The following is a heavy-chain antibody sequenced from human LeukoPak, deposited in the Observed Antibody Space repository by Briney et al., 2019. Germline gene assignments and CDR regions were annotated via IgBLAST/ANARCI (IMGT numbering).Heavy chain of an antibody. CDR1: GGSISSGDFY. CDR2: IYYSGNT. V-gene: IGHV4-30-4*08. CDR3: AATASNWFDP. Sequence: PSQTLSLTCTVSGGSISSGDFYWTWIRQPPGKGLEWIGYIYYSGNTYYNPSLKSRVTISVDTSKTQFSLKLSSVTAADTAVYYCAATASNWFDPWGQGTLVTVSS. J-gene: IGHJ5*02. D-gene: IGHD5-18*01.